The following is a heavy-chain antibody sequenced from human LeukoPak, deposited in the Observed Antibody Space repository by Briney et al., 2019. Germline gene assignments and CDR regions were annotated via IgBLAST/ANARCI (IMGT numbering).Heavy chain of an antibody. J-gene: IGHJ4*02. CDR3: ARDIYDRSGYNLGGFDY. V-gene: IGHV1-46*01. CDR2: INLSDGTR. D-gene: IGHD3-22*01. Sequence: GASVKVSCKASGYTFTSYYMHWVRQAPGQGLGWMGIINLSDGTRSYAQKFQGRVTMTRDMSTSTVYMELSSLRSEDTAVYYCARDIYDRSGYNLGGFDYWGQGTLVTVSS. CDR1: GYTFTSYY.